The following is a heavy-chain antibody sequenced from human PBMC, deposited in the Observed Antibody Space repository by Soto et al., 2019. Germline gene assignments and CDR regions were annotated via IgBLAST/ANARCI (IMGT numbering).Heavy chain of an antibody. J-gene: IGHJ6*02. CDR1: GYTFTCYY. D-gene: IGHD3-10*01. CDR2: INPNSGGT. Sequence: SAEVSCKASGYTFTCYYLYWVRQAPGQGLEWMGWINPNSGGTNYAQKFQGWVTMTRDTSISTAYMELSRLRSDDTAVYYCARDQALLWFGELAIPYYYYIMDVWGQGTTVTVSS. CDR3: ARDQALLWFGELAIPYYYYIMDV. V-gene: IGHV1-2*04.